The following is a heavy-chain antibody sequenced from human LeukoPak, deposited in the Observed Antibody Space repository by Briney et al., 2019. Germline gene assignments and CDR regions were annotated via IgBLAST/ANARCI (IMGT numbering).Heavy chain of an antibody. CDR3: AKISWFGELTPPDY. Sequence: GRSLRLSCAASGFTFSSYGMHWVRQAPGKGLEWVAVISYDGSNKYYADSVKGRFTISRDNSKNTLYLQMNSLRAEDTAVYYCAKISWFGELTPPDYWGQGTLVTVSS. D-gene: IGHD3-10*01. V-gene: IGHV3-30*18. J-gene: IGHJ4*02. CDR1: GFTFSSYG. CDR2: ISYDGSNK.